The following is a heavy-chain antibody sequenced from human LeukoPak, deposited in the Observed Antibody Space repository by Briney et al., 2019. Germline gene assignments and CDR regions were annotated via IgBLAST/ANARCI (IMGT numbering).Heavy chain of an antibody. Sequence: SETLSLTCTVSGGSITSDYWSWIRRPPGKGLEWIGYIFYTGSTNYNPSLKSRVTISVDTSKNQFSLKLSSVTAADTAVYYCARRNFSYWYFDLWGRGTLVIVSS. CDR2: IFYTGST. D-gene: IGHD3-3*01. J-gene: IGHJ2*01. CDR3: ARRNFSYWYFDL. V-gene: IGHV4-59*08. CDR1: GGSITSDY.